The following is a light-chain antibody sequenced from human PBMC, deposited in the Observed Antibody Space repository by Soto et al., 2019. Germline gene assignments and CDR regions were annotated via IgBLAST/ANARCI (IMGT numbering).Light chain of an antibody. CDR2: AAS. J-gene: IGKJ4*01. V-gene: IGKV1-12*01. CDR1: QGISSW. CDR3: QQTTSFPLT. Sequence: DIQMTQSPSFVSAPVGDRATITCRASQGISSWLACYQHKPGRAPKLLIHAASSLESGVPSRFSGIGSGTDFTLTISSLQPEAFATSYCQQTTSFPLTSGGSTKVVIK.